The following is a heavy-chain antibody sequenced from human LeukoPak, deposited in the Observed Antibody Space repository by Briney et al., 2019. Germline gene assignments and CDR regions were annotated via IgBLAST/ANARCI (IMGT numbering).Heavy chain of an antibody. CDR2: ISGSGGST. D-gene: IGHD3-16*01. Sequence: GGSLRLSCAASGFTFSSYAMSWVRQAPGKGLEWVSAISGSGGSTYYADSVKGRFTISRDNSKNTLYLQMNSLRAEDTAVYYCAKLETRREGGGTFDYWGQGTLVTVSS. CDR3: AKLETRREGGGTFDY. V-gene: IGHV3-23*01. CDR1: GFTFSSYA. J-gene: IGHJ4*02.